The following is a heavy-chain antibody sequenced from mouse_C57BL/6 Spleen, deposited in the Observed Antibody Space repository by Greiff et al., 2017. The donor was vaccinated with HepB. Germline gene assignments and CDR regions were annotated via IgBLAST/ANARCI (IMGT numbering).Heavy chain of an antibody. V-gene: IGHV1-80*01. D-gene: IGHD3-2*02. Sequence: QVQLQQSGAELVKPGASVKISCKASGYAFSSYWMNWVKQRPGKGLEWIGRIYPGDGDTNYNGKFKGKATLTADKSSSTAYMQLSSLTSEDSAVYFCARFRGGSGYGSYYFDYWGQGTTLTVSS. J-gene: IGHJ2*01. CDR1: GYAFSSYW. CDR2: IYPGDGDT. CDR3: ARFRGGSGYGSYYFDY.